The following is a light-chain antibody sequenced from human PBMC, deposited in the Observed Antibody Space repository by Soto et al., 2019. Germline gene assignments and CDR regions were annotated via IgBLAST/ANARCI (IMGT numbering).Light chain of an antibody. CDR2: KAS. CDR1: QSISSW. J-gene: IGKJ4*01. CDR3: QQYASYSSLT. V-gene: IGKV1-5*03. Sequence: DIQMTQSPSTLSASVGDRVTITCRASQSISSWVAWYQQKTGKAPKLLIYKASVLHSGVSSRFSGSGSGAEYTLTISSLQPDDFATYYCQQYASYSSLTFGGGTNVEIK.